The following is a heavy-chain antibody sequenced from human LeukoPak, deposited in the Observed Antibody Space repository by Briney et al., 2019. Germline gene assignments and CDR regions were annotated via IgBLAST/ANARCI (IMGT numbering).Heavy chain of an antibody. CDR3: ARDHVITFGGVIVPYYFDY. J-gene: IGHJ4*02. D-gene: IGHD3-16*02. CDR2: INHSGTT. Sequence: SETLSLTCAVYGGSFSGYYWSWIRQPHGNGLEWIGEINHSGTTNYNPSLKSRVTISVDTSNNQFSLKLSSVTAADTAVYYCARDHVITFGGVIVPYYFDYWGQGTLVTVSS. CDR1: GGSFSGYY. V-gene: IGHV4-34*01.